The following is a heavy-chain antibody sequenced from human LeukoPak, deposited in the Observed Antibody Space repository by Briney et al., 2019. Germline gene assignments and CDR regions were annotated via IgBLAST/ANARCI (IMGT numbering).Heavy chain of an antibody. CDR1: GTSFNRYY. CDR3: AMPGFCTATICSIYFES. CDR2: IDHIGRA. J-gene: IGHJ5*01. V-gene: IGHV4-34*01. D-gene: IGHD2-15*01. Sequence: TSETLSLTCAVYGTSFNRYYWSWIRQTPGRGLEWIGEIDHIGRASYNPSLKSRATISVDTSKNQFSLTLRSVTAADMGVYFCAMPGFCTATICSIYFESWGQGTLVTVSS.